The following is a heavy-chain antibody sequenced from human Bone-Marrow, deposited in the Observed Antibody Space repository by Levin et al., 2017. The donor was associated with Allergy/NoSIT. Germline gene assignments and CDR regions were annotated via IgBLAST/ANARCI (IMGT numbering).Heavy chain of an antibody. J-gene: IGHJ6*02. D-gene: IGHD2-2*01. CDR3: AKVGEGCSSTSCYYYYYYGMDV. Sequence: GGSLRLSCAASGFTFSSYAMSWVRQAPGKGLEWVSAISGSGGSTYYADSVKGRFTISRDNSKNTLYLQMNSLRAEDTAVYYCAKVGEGCSSTSCYYYYYYGMDVWGQGTTVTVSS. V-gene: IGHV3-23*01. CDR1: GFTFSSYA. CDR2: ISGSGGST.